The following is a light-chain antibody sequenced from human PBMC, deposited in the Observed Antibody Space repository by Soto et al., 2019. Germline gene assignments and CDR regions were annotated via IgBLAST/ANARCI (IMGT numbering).Light chain of an antibody. J-gene: IGKJ2*01. Sequence: DTQMTQSPSTLSASVGDRVTITCRASQFIGNYLAWYQQKPGRAPNLLIYKASRLESGVPLRFSGSGSGTEFTLTISGLQPDDFATYYCQQYNNSFGQGTKLEIK. CDR1: QFIGNY. CDR2: KAS. CDR3: QQYNNS. V-gene: IGKV1-5*03.